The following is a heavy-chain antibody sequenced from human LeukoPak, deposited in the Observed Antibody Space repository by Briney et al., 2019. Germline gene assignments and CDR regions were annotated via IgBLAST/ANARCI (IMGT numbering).Heavy chain of an antibody. V-gene: IGHV3-48*03. CDR1: GLTFSSYE. Sequence: GGSLRLSCAASGLTFSSYEMNWVRQAPGKGLEWVSYISSSGSTIYYADSVKGRFTISRDNAKNSLYLQMNSLRAEDTAVYYCAELGITMIGGVWGKGTTVTISS. J-gene: IGHJ6*04. CDR3: AELGITMIGGV. D-gene: IGHD3-10*02. CDR2: ISSSGSTI.